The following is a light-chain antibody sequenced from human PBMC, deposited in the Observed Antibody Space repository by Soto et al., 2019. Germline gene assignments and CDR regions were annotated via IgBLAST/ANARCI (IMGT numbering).Light chain of an antibody. J-gene: IGKJ1*01. Sequence: EIVLTQSPGTLSLSPGERATLSCRASQSVSSSYLAWYQQKPGQAPRLLIYGASNRATAIPDRFSGSGSGSDFTFTISRLEPEDCAVYYCQQDGSSPSWTFGQGTKVEIK. CDR1: QSVSSSY. V-gene: IGKV3-20*01. CDR2: GAS. CDR3: QQDGSSPSWT.